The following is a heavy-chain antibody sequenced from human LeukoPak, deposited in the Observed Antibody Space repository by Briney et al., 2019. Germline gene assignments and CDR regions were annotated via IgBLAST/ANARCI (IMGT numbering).Heavy chain of an antibody. CDR2: IYYSGSI. D-gene: IGHD2-2*01. V-gene: IGHV4-59*01. Sequence: SETLSLTCTVSGGSISSYYWSWIRQPPGKGLEWIGYIYYSGSINYNPSLKSRVTISVDTSKNQFSLKLSSVTAADTAVYYCARDRGGGYCSSTSCHYGMDVWGQGTTVTVSS. CDR3: ARDRGGGYCSSTSCHYGMDV. J-gene: IGHJ6*02. CDR1: GGSISSYY.